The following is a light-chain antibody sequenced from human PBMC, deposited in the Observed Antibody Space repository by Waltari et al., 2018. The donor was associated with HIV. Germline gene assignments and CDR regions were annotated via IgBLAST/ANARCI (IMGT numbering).Light chain of an antibody. CDR2: DGS. CDR1: QDIRES. CDR3: QQYKTLPLT. Sequence: DFQLTQSPSSLSASVGDRVTITCQESQDIRESLSWYQHKQGEDPQLLIFDGSITQTVVASWFSGSASGTDSTFTIRSLQPEDIATYCCQQYKTLPLTFGGGTKVDIK. V-gene: IGKV1-33*01. J-gene: IGKJ4*01.